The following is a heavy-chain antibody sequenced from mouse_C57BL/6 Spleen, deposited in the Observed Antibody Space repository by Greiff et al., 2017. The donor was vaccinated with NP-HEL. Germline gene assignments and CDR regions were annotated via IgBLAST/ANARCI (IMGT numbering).Heavy chain of an antibody. V-gene: IGHV1-22*01. J-gene: IGHJ4*01. Sequence: EVQVVESGPELVKPGASVKMSCKASGYTFTDYNMHWVKQSHGKSLEWIGYINPNNGGTSYNQKFKGKATLTVNKSSSTAYMELRSLTSEDSAVYYCARSIYYYGSSYAMDYWGQGTSVTVSS. CDR2: INPNNGGT. CDR3: ARSIYYYGSSYAMDY. D-gene: IGHD1-1*01. CDR1: GYTFTDYN.